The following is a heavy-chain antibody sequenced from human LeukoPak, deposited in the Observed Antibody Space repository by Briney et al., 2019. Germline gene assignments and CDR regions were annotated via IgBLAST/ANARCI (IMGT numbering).Heavy chain of an antibody. J-gene: IGHJ4*02. D-gene: IGHD2-2*01. V-gene: IGHV3-15*01. CDR2: IKSKTDGGTT. CDR1: GFTFSNAW. CDR3: TTEEVIVPASSY. Sequence: GGSLRLSCAASGFTFSNAWMSWVRQAPGKGLEWVGRIKSKTDGGTTDYAAPVKGRFTISRDDSKNTLYLQMSSLKTEDTAVYYCTTEEVIVPASSYWGQGTLVTVSP.